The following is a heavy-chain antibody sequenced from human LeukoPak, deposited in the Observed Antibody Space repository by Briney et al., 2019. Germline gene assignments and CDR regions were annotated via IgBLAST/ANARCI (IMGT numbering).Heavy chain of an antibody. CDR1: GYAIGSSHY. V-gene: IGHV4-38-2*01. J-gene: IGHJ2*01. Sequence: PSETLSLTCEVSGYAIGSSHYWGWIRQPPGRGLQWIGHVNFHGTSAYNASLRGRVTISIEASKNRFSLRLTSVTGADAAIYYCARVVSQAAPDWYMDVWGGGTVVIVSS. CDR3: ARVVSQAAPDWYMDV. D-gene: IGHD2-21*01. CDR2: VNFHGTS.